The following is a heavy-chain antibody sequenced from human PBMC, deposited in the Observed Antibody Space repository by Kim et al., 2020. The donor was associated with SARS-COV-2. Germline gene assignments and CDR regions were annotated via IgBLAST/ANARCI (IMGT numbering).Heavy chain of an antibody. Sequence: SETLSLTCAVYGGSFSGYYWSWIRQPPGKGLEWIGEINHSGSTNYNPSLKSRVTISVDMSKNQFSLKLSSVTAADTAVYYCARAHSGSRKGLRHQYYFDYWGQGTLVTVSS. V-gene: IGHV4-34*01. D-gene: IGHD7-27*01. CDR3: ARAHSGSRKGLRHQYYFDY. J-gene: IGHJ4*02. CDR2: INHSGST. CDR1: GGSFSGYY.